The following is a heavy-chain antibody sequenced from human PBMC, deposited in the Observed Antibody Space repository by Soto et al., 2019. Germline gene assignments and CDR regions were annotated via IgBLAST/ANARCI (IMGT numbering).Heavy chain of an antibody. CDR3: ARERGSGKYYYGMDV. J-gene: IGHJ6*02. CDR2: ISYDGSNK. CDR1: GFTFSSYA. Sequence: QVQLVESGGGVVQPGRSLRLSCAASGFTFSSYAMHWVRQAPGKGLEWVAVISYDGSNKYYADSVKGRFTISRDNSKNTLYLQRNSLRAEDTAVDYWARERGSGKYYYGMDVWGQGTTVTVSS. D-gene: IGHD3-10*01. V-gene: IGHV3-30-3*01.